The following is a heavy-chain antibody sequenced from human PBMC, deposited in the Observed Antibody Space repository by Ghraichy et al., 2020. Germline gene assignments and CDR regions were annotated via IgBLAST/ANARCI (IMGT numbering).Heavy chain of an antibody. V-gene: IGHV3-74*01. D-gene: IGHD3-16*01. CDR3: ARGVGSAPRSAFDI. J-gene: IGHJ3*02. CDR1: EFTFSSYW. Sequence: SLRLSCAASEFTFSSYWMHWVRQAPGRGLVWVSRVKSDGSSTDYADSVKGRFTISRDNARNTLHLEMNSLTAEDTAVYYCARGVGSAPRSAFDIWGQGTMVTVSS. CDR2: VKSDGSST.